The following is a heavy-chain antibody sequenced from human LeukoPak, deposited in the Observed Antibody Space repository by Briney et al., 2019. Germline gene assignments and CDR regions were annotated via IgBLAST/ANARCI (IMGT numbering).Heavy chain of an antibody. D-gene: IGHD3-3*02. Sequence: RTSETLSLTCTVSSGSIGGFYWSCIRQPARKGLEWIGRQTTSGSTHYNPSLRSRITISLDTSTTQFSLRLSAVTAAATAVYYCARDESITWDPPFDYWGPGILVTVSS. CDR1: SGSIGGFY. V-gene: IGHV4-4*07. J-gene: IGHJ4*02. CDR2: QTTSGST. CDR3: ARDESITWDPPFDY.